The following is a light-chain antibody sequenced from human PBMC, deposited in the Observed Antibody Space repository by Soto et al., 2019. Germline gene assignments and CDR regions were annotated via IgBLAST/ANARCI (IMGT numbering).Light chain of an antibody. V-gene: IGLV2-8*01. Sequence: QSALTQPPSASGSTGQSVTISCTGTSSDVGGYNYVSWYQQHPGKAPKLMIYEVSKRPSGVPDRFSGSKSGNTASLTVSGLQAEDEADYDCSSYAGSNNFGVFGGGTKLTVL. CDR1: SSDVGGYNY. CDR2: EVS. J-gene: IGLJ2*01. CDR3: SSYAGSNNFGV.